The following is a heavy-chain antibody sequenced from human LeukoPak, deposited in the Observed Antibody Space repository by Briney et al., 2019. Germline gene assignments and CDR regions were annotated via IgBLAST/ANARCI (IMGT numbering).Heavy chain of an antibody. V-gene: IGHV3-21*01. J-gene: IGHJ3*02. CDR3: ARDLIPYNSNSDAFDI. Sequence: GGSLRLSCAASGFTFSSYSMNWVRQAPGKGLGWVSSISSSSSYIYYADSVKGRFTISRDNAKNSLYLQMNSLRAEDTAVYYCARDLIPYNSNSDAFDIWGQGTMVTVSS. CDR2: ISSSSSYI. D-gene: IGHD6-6*01. CDR1: GFTFSSYS.